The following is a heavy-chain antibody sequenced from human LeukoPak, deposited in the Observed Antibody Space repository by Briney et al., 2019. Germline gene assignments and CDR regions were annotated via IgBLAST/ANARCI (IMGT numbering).Heavy chain of an antibody. Sequence: PGGSLRLSCAASGFTFSSYSINWVRQAPGKGLEWVSYISSSSSIIFYADSVKGRFTISRDNAKNSLYLQMNSLRDEDTAVYYCVSGINVEMAFDYWGQGTLVTVSS. CDR3: VSGINVEMAFDY. J-gene: IGHJ4*02. CDR2: ISSSSSII. D-gene: IGHD5-24*01. V-gene: IGHV3-48*02. CDR1: GFTFSSYS.